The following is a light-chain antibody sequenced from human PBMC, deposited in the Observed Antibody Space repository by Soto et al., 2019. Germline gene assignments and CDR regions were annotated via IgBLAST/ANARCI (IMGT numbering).Light chain of an antibody. J-gene: IGKJ2*01. CDR2: ASS. CDR3: QQGHTLPYT. Sequence: DIQMTQSPSSLSSSIGDRVTITCRASQNIRNYLNWYQQKPGQAPNLLIYASSSLRGRVPSRFRGSGSGTEFTLTISSLQPEDFATYYCQQGHTLPYTFGQGTNLGI. V-gene: IGKV1-39*01. CDR1: QNIRNY.